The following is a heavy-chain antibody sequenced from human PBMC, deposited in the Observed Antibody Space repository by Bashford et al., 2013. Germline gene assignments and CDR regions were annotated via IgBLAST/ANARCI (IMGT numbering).Heavy chain of an antibody. CDR2: ISDSGTA. V-gene: IGHV4-59*08. D-gene: IGHD3-10*01. CDR1: GVNMETYF. J-gene: IGHJ5*02. Sequence: SETLSLTCTVSGVNMETYFLTWVRQPPGKGLEWIGHISDSGTAGYSPSLKSRVTMSVDTSKMHFSLRLTSVTAADTAVYYCARLRYFGSGSSHYMDPWGQGTQVTVSS. CDR3: ARLRYFGSGSSHYMDP.